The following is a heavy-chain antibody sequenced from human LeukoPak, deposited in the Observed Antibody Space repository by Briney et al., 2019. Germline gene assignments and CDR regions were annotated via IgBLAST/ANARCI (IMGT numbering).Heavy chain of an antibody. V-gene: IGHV3-23*01. CDR1: GFTFSSYA. CDR3: AKDSSGWGSGYIDY. CDR2: ISGSGGST. Sequence: PGGSLRLSCAASGFTFSSYAMSWVRLAPGRGLEWVSSISGSGGSTYYADSVKGRFTISRDNSKNTLYVQMNSLRAEDTAVYYCAKDSSGWGSGYIDYWGQGTLVTVSS. J-gene: IGHJ4*02. D-gene: IGHD6-19*01.